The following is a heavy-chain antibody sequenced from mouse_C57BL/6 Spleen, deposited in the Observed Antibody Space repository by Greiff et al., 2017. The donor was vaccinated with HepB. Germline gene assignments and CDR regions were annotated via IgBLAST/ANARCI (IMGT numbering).Heavy chain of an antibody. Sequence: QVQLQQSGAELARPGASVKLSCKASGYTFTSYGISWVKQRTGQGLEWIGEIYPRSGNTYYNEKFKGKATLTADNSSSAAYMELRSLTSEDSAVYFCARDYGSSYWYFDVWGTGTTVTVSS. D-gene: IGHD1-1*01. CDR1: GYTFTSYG. CDR2: IYPRSGNT. V-gene: IGHV1-81*01. J-gene: IGHJ1*03. CDR3: ARDYGSSYWYFDV.